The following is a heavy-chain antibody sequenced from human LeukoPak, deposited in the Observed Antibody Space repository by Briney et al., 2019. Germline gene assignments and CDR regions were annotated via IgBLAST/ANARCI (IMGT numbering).Heavy chain of an antibody. Sequence: PGGSLRLSCAASGFTFSTYTMNWVRQAPGKGLEWISFIGWSDSAIFYADSVKGRFTISRDSAKNSLFLQMNSLSDEDTAVYYCARDHRWSFDSWGQGTLVTVSS. V-gene: IGHV3-48*02. D-gene: IGHD4-23*01. CDR2: IGWSDSAI. J-gene: IGHJ4*02. CDR3: ARDHRWSFDS. CDR1: GFTFSTYT.